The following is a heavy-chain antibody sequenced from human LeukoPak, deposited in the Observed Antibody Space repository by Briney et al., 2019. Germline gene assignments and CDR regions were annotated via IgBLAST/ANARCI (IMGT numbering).Heavy chain of an antibody. D-gene: IGHD1-26*01. CDR3: AKVSPVGATNAIDY. V-gene: IGHV3-30*18. J-gene: IGHJ4*02. CDR2: ISYDGSNK. CDR1: GFTFSSYG. Sequence: GGSLRLSCAASGFTFSSYGMHWVRQAPGKGLEWVAVISYDGSNKYYADSVKGRFTISRDNSKNTLYLQMNSLRAEDTAVYYCAKVSPVGATNAIDYWGQGTLVTVSS.